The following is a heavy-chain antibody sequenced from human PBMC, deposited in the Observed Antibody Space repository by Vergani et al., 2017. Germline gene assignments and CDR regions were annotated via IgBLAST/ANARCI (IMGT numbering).Heavy chain of an antibody. V-gene: IGHV3-7*01. CDR3: AKDHYDFWSGYPNLSPFDL. D-gene: IGHD3-3*01. Sequence: EVQLVESGGGLVQPGGSLRLSCAASGFTFSSYWMSWVRQAPGKGLEWVANIKQDGSEKYYVDSVKGRFTISRDNAKNSLYLQMNSLRAEDTAVYYCAKDHYDFWSGYPNLSPFDLWGRGTLVTVSS. CDR2: IKQDGSEK. CDR1: GFTFSSYW. J-gene: IGHJ2*01.